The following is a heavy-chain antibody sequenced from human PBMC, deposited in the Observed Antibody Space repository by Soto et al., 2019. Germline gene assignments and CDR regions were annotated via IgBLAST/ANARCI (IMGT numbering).Heavy chain of an antibody. CDR3: TPLSSSSWYQGY. J-gene: IGHJ4*02. D-gene: IGHD6-13*01. CDR1: GFTFSGSA. Sequence: PGGSLRLSCAASGFTFSGSAMHWVRQASGKGLEWVGRIRSKANSYATAYAASVKGRFTISRDDSKNTAYLQMNSLKTEDTAVYYCTPLSSSSWYQGYWGQGTLVTVSS. V-gene: IGHV3-73*01. CDR2: IRSKANSYAT.